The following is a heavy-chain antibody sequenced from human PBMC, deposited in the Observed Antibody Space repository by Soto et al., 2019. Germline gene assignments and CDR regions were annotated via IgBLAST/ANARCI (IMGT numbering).Heavy chain of an antibody. J-gene: IGHJ4*02. CDR1: GYIFTSYG. D-gene: IGHD3-3*01. Sequence: QVHLVQSASEVKKPGASVKVSCEASGYIFTSYGITWVRQAPGQGLEWMGWINPTNGNANYAQKFQGRFTMTTDTSRTTAYLEMTSLRSDDTAVYYCAGDQGHWSGLSYWGQGTLVTVSS. V-gene: IGHV1-18*04. CDR3: AGDQGHWSGLSY. CDR2: INPTNGNA.